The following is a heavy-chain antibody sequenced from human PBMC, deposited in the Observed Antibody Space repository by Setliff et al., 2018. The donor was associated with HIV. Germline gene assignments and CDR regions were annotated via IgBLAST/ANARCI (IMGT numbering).Heavy chain of an antibody. CDR3: ARGDYYGSGNYPPPYYFDY. CDR1: GDTFSSYV. J-gene: IGHJ4*02. Sequence: VKVSCKASGDTFSSYVISWVRQAPGQGLEWMGGIIPIFGTPNYAQRFQGRVTITTDESTSTAYMDLSSLRSEDTAVYYCARGDYYGSGNYPPPYYFDYWGQGTLVTVSS. D-gene: IGHD3-10*01. V-gene: IGHV1-69*05. CDR2: IIPIFGTP.